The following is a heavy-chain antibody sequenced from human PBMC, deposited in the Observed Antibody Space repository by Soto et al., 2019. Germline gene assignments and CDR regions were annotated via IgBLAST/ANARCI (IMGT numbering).Heavy chain of an antibody. Sequence: PGGSLRLSCAASGFTFSSYAMSWVRQAPGKGLEWVSAISGSGGSTYYADSVKGRFTISRDNSKNTLYLQMNSLRAEDTAVYYCARDQVFRSIAAAGTYYYYYGMDVWGQGTTVTVSS. D-gene: IGHD6-13*01. V-gene: IGHV3-23*01. CDR1: GFTFSSYA. CDR3: ARDQVFRSIAAAGTYYYYYGMDV. J-gene: IGHJ6*02. CDR2: ISGSGGST.